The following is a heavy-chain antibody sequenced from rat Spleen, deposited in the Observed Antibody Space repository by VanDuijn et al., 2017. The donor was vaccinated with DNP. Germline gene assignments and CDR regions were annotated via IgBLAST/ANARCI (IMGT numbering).Heavy chain of an antibody. CDR2: ISYAGGST. CDR3: TRGERRAMDA. V-gene: IGHV5-20*01. CDR1: GFTFSDYY. Sequence: EVQLVESGGGSVQPGRSLKLSCAASGFTFSDYYMAWVRQAPTKGLELVAYISYAGGSTYHGDSVKGRFTISRDNAKSTLYLQMDSLRSEDTATYYCTRGERRAMDAWGQGTSVTVSS. J-gene: IGHJ4*01. D-gene: IGHD4-1*01.